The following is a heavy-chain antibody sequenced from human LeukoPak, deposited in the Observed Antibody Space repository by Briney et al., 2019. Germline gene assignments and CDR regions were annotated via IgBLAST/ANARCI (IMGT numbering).Heavy chain of an antibody. CDR2: IYSGGST. V-gene: IGHV3-53*01. CDR3: ARDGADCGGDCYPNWYFDL. J-gene: IGHJ2*01. D-gene: IGHD2-21*02. Sequence: GGSLRLSCAASGFTVSSNYMSWVRQAPGKGLEWVSVIYSGGSTYYADSVKGRFTISRDNSKNTLYLQMNSLRAEDTAVYYCARDGADCGGDCYPNWYFDLWGRGTLVTVSS. CDR1: GFTVSSNY.